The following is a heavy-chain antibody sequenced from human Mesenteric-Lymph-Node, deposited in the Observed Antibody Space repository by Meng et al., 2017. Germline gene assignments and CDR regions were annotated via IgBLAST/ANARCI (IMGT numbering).Heavy chain of an antibody. CDR2: INHSGST. CDR1: GGSCSGDY. CDR3: ARTIGGADIVVVPAAYYFDY. D-gene: IGHD2-2*01. J-gene: IGHJ4*02. Sequence: QGQLQQWGAGLLKPSETQSLTCAVEGGSCSGDYWSWIRQPPGKGLEWIGEINHSGSTNYNPSLKSRVTISVDTSKNQFSLKLSSVTAADTAVYYCARTIGGADIVVVPAAYYFDYWGQGTLVTVSS. V-gene: IGHV4-34*01.